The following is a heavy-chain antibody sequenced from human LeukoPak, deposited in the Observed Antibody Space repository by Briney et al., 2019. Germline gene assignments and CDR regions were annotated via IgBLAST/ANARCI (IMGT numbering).Heavy chain of an antibody. J-gene: IGHJ5*02. CDR2: IYSSGST. V-gene: IGHV4-4*07. CDR1: GGSLSNYY. D-gene: IGHD6-13*01. CDR3: ARDSSTWYTGPNWFDP. Sequence: SETLSLTCFVSGGSLSNYYWSWLRQPAGQGLEWIGHIYSSGSTNYNPSLKSRVHMSVDTSKNQFSLKLNSVTAADTAVYFRARDSSTWYTGPNWFDPWGQGTLVTVSS.